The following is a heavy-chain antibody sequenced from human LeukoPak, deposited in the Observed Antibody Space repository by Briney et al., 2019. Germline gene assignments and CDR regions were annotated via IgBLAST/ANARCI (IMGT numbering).Heavy chain of an antibody. CDR1: GYTFTSYY. CDR2: INPSGGST. CDR3: ARDLANLTRGAAQKVGFDY. D-gene: IGHD1-26*01. J-gene: IGHJ4*02. Sequence: GASVKVSCKASGYTFTSYYMHWVRQAPGQGLEWMGIINPSGGSTSYAQKFQGRVTMTRDMSTSTVYMELSSLRSEDTAVYYCARDLANLTRGAAQKVGFDYWGQGTLVTVSS. V-gene: IGHV1-46*01.